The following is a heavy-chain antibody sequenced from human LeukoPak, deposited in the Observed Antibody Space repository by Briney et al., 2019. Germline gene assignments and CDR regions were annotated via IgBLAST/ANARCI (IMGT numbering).Heavy chain of an antibody. CDR1: GDSVSSNSAA. CDR3: ARGEVFDD. Sequence: RSQTLSLTCAISGDSVSSNSAAWNWIRQSPSRGLEWLGRTYYRSKWYNDYAVSLKSPLTIIPDTSKNQFSLQLTSVTPEDTALYYCARGEVFDDWGQGTLVTVSS. V-gene: IGHV6-1*01. CDR2: TYYRSKWYN. J-gene: IGHJ4*02.